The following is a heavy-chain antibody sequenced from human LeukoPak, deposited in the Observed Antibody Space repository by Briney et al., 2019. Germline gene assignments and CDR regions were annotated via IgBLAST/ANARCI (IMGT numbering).Heavy chain of an antibody. Sequence: ASVKVSCKASGYTFTSYGINWVRQAPGQGLEWMVWINPNSGGTNYAQKFQGRVTMTIDTSISTAYLEVPGLRSDDTAVYYCARGEGSSIDYWGQGTLVTVSS. V-gene: IGHV1-2*02. CDR3: ARGEGSSIDY. CDR2: INPNSGGT. D-gene: IGHD6-13*01. J-gene: IGHJ4*02. CDR1: GYTFTSYG.